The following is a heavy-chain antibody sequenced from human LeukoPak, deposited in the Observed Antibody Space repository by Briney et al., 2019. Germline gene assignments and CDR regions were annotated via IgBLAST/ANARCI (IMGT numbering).Heavy chain of an antibody. D-gene: IGHD3-10*01. V-gene: IGHV4-59*08. CDR3: ARHSSVLPFDY. CDR2: IYYSGNT. CDR1: GGSIRSYY. J-gene: IGHJ4*02. Sequence: SETLSLTCTVSGGSIRSYYWSWIRQLPGKGLEWIGYIYYSGNTNYNPSLKSRVTISIDTSKIQFSLKLRSVTAADTAVYYCARHSSVLPFDYWGQGTLVAVSS.